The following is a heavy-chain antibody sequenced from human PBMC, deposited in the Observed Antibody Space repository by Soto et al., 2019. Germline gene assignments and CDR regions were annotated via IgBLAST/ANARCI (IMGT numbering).Heavy chain of an antibody. V-gene: IGHV1-69*13. D-gene: IGHD3-10*01. Sequence: ASVKVSCKASGGTFSSYAISWVRQAPGQGLEWMGGIIPIFGTANYAQKFQGRVTITADESTSTAYMELSSLRSEDTVVYYCAREGRTMVRGYYSMDVWGQGTTVTVSS. CDR2: IIPIFGTA. J-gene: IGHJ6*02. CDR1: GGTFSSYA. CDR3: AREGRTMVRGYYSMDV.